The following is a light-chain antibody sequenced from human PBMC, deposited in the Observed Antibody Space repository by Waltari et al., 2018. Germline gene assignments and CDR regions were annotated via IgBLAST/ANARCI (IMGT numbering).Light chain of an antibody. CDR2: GQN. CDR1: SLQSNS. Sequence: SSDLTQDPAVSVALGQPVRSTCQGASLQSNSASWYQQRPGQAPTLVLYGQNDRPPGIPDRFSGSTSGNTASLTITGAQAEDEADYYCHSRDTSSTRFFGGGTRLTV. J-gene: IGLJ2*01. V-gene: IGLV3-19*01. CDR3: HSRDTSSTRF.